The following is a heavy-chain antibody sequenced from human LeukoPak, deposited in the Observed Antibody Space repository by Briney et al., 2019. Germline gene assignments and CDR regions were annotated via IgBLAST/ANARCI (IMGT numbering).Heavy chain of an antibody. CDR2: INPNSGGT. CDR1: GYTFTGYY. V-gene: IGHV1-2*02. D-gene: IGHD4-17*01. Sequence: ASVKVSCKASGYTFTGYYMHWVRQAPGQGLEWMGWINPNSGGTNYAQKFQGRVTMTRDTSISTAYMELSRLRSDDTAVYYCARGQDYGDCGNYGMDVWGQGTTVTVSS. J-gene: IGHJ6*02. CDR3: ARGQDYGDCGNYGMDV.